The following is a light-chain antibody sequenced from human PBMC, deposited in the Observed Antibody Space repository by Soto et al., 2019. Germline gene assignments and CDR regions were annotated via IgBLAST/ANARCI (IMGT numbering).Light chain of an antibody. CDR3: SSYTSSNSYV. J-gene: IGLJ1*01. V-gene: IGLV2-11*01. CDR2: DVI. CDR1: SSDVGAYIY. Sequence: QSVLTQPRSVSGSPGQSVTFSCTGTSSDVGAYIYVSWYQQHPGKAPKLIIYDVIKRPSGVPDRLSGSKSGNTASLTISGLQAEDEADYYCSSYTSSNSYVFGT.